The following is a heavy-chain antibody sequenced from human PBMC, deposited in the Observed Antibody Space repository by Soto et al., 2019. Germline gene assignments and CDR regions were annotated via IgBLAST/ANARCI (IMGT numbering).Heavy chain of an antibody. CDR3: PFGGAFDC. CDR1: GGSTSSDDFY. Sequence: SETLSLTCTVSGGSTSSDDFYWSWIRQHPGKGLEWIGCIYYSGNTYYNPSLKSRVTIFVDTSKNQFSLKLNSMTAADTAVYYCPFGGAFDCWGQGTQVTVSS. J-gene: IGHJ4*02. D-gene: IGHD1-26*01. CDR2: IYYSGNT. V-gene: IGHV4-39*01.